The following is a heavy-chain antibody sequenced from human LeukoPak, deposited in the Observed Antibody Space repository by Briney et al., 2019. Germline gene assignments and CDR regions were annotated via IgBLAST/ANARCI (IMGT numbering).Heavy chain of an antibody. V-gene: IGHV3-30*02. Sequence: GGSLRLSCAASGFTFSSYGMHWVRQAPGKGLEWVAFIRYDGSNKYYADSVKGRFTISRDNSRNTLYLQMNSLRAEDTAVYYCARDWLNYFDYWGQGTLVTVSS. J-gene: IGHJ4*02. D-gene: IGHD5-12*01. CDR2: IRYDGSNK. CDR1: GFTFSSYG. CDR3: ARDWLNYFDY.